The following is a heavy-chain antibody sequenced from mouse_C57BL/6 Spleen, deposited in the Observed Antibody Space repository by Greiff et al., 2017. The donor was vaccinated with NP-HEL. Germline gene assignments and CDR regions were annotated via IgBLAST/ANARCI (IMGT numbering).Heavy chain of an antibody. V-gene: IGHV1-53*01. CDR3: ASIYYDYGDSYLDV. Sequence: QVQLQQPGTDLLKPGASVKLSCKASGYTFTSYWMHWVKQRPGQGLEWIGNINPRNGGTNYNEKFKSKATLTVDKSSSTAYSQLSSLTSEDSGVYYCASIYYDYGDSYLDVWGTGTTVTVPS. J-gene: IGHJ1*03. CDR1: GYTFTSYW. CDR2: INPRNGGT. D-gene: IGHD2-4*01.